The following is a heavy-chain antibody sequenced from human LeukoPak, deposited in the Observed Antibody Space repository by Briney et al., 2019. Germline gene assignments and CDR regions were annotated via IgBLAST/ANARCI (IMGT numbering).Heavy chain of an antibody. CDR1: GGSISNYY. CDR3: ARDQWLDY. J-gene: IGHJ4*02. CDR2: INHSGST. D-gene: IGHD6-19*01. Sequence: SETLSLTCTVSGGSISNYYWSWIRQPPGKGLEWIGEINHSGSTNYNPSLKSRVTISVDTSKNQFSLKLSSVTAADTAVYYCARDQWLDYWGQGTLVTVSS. V-gene: IGHV4-34*01.